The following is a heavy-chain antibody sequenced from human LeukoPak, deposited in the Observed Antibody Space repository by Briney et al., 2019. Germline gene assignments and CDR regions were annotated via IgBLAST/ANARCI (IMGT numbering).Heavy chain of an antibody. CDR2: ICLDGRI. CDR1: GGPITTRDC. Sequence: SETLSLTCGVSGGPITTRDCWSWVRQPPGKGLEWIGEICLDGRIHYTPSLKSRISISIDRSKDQFSLNLISVAAADTAIYFSASQGGPRNDFWGQGTLVTVSS. V-gene: IGHV4-4*02. CDR3: ASQGGPRNDF. D-gene: IGHD1-26*01. J-gene: IGHJ4*02.